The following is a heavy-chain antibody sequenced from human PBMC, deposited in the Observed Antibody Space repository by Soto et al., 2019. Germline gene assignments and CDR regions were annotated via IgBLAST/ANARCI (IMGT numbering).Heavy chain of an antibody. CDR2: ISTYNGNT. Sequence: ASVKVSCKASGYTFTSYALSWVRHAPGQGLECMGWISTYNGNTNYAQNLQGRVTMTTXXXXNXXXMXLXXLRXDDTAVYYCARVVGGIPVAGSWNWFDPWG. V-gene: IGHV1-18*04. J-gene: IGHJ5*02. CDR1: GYTFTSYA. CDR3: ARVVGGIPVAGSWNWFDP. D-gene: IGHD6-19*01.